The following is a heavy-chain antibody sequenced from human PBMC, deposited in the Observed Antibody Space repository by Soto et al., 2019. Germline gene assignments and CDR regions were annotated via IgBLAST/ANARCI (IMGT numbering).Heavy chain of an antibody. CDR1: GFTFSDYW. Sequence: EVQLVESGGGLVQPGGSLRLSCAASGFTFSDYWMSWVRQAPGKGLECVANIKTDGSEKYYVDPVKGRFTISRDNAKYSLYLQMNSLRAEDTAVYYCASSMGRGGNDYWGQGTLVAVSS. D-gene: IGHD3-10*01. CDR2: IKTDGSEK. V-gene: IGHV3-7*05. J-gene: IGHJ4*02. CDR3: ASSMGRGGNDY.